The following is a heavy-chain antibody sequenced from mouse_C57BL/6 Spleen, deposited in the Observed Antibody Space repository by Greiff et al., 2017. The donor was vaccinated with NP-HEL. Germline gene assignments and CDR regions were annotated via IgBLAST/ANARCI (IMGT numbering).Heavy chain of an antibody. J-gene: IGHJ3*01. CDR3: AKEGSWDLLWAWFAY. Sequence: QVQLQQSGAELARPGASVKMSCKASGYTFTSYTMHWVKQRPGQGLEWIGYINPSSGYTKYNQKFKDKATLTADKSSSTAYMQLSSLTSEDSAVYYCAKEGSWDLLWAWFAYWGQGTLVTVSA. CDR2: INPSSGYT. CDR1: GYTFTSYT. D-gene: IGHD2-1*01. V-gene: IGHV1-4*01.